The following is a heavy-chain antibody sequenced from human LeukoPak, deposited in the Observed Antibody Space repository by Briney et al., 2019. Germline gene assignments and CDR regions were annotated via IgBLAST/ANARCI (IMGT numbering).Heavy chain of an antibody. D-gene: IGHD2/OR15-2a*01. CDR3: AREEVGVLDFSPGIFDY. CDR2: IYTGGST. V-gene: IGHV4-4*07. Sequence: SETLSFTCSVSGVTISSYYWSWIRQPAGQELEWMVRIYTGGSTYDHPSLKSVVTMSVDTSKNQFSLKLSSVTAADTAVYYCAREEVGVLDFSPGIFDYWGQGTLVTVSS. CDR1: GVTISSYY. J-gene: IGHJ4*02.